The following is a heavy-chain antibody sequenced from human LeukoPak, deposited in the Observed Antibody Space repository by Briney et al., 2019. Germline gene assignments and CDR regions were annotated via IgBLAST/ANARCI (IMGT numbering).Heavy chain of an antibody. J-gene: IGHJ3*02. Sequence: GGSLRLSCAASGFSFSTYAMSWARQAPGKGLEWVSGISGSAGRTYHAESVKGRFTISRDNSKNTLFLQMNSLTAEDTAVYYCAKDLTVTTRGTYAFDIWGPGTMVTVSS. CDR1: GFSFSTYA. CDR2: ISGSAGRT. V-gene: IGHV3-23*01. CDR3: AKDLTVTTRGTYAFDI. D-gene: IGHD4-17*01.